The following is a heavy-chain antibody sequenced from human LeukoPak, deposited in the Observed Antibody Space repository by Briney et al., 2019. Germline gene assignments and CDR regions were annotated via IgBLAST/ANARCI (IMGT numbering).Heavy chain of an antibody. J-gene: IGHJ5*02. CDR1: GGSISSGGYY. CDR3: ATASGQLPYNWFDP. CDR2: IYYSGST. D-gene: IGHD2-2*01. V-gene: IGHV4-31*03. Sequence: PSETLSLTCTVSGGSISSGGYYWSWIRQHPGKGLEWIGYIYYSGSTYYNPSLKSRVTISVDTSKNQFSLKLSSVTAADTAVYYCATASGQLPYNWFDPWGQGTLVTVSS.